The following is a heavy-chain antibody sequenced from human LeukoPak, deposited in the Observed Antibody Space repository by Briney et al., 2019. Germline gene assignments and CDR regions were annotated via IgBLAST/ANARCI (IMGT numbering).Heavy chain of an antibody. CDR3: ARIQSSASPFDY. Sequence: SETLSLTCTVSGDSISSYYWGWIRRPPGKRLEWIGYIYYSGTTTYNPSLESRVTISVDTSKNQFSLRLSSVTAANTAVYYCARIQSSASPFDYWGQGTLVTVSS. D-gene: IGHD2-2*01. CDR1: GDSISSYY. V-gene: IGHV4-59*01. J-gene: IGHJ4*02. CDR2: IYYSGTT.